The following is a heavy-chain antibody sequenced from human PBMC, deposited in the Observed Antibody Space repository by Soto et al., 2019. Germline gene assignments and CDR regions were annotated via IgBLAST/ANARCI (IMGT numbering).Heavy chain of an antibody. D-gene: IGHD3-22*01. CDR2: IYHSGST. Sequence: TLSLTCAVSGGSISSSNWWSWVRQPPGKGLEWIGEIYHSGSTNYNPSLKSRVTISVDKSKNQFSLKLSSVTAADTAVYYCASQTYYYDSSGYFPNWGQGTLVTVSS. V-gene: IGHV4-4*02. CDR1: GGSISSSNW. J-gene: IGHJ4*02. CDR3: ASQTYYYDSSGYFPN.